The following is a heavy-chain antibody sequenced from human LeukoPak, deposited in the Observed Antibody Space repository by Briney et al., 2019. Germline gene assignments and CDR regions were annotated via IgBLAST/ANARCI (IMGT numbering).Heavy chain of an antibody. V-gene: IGHV3-11*04. CDR3: ARDPPRDIVVVPAAIYYYYYMDV. J-gene: IGHJ6*03. CDR1: GFTFSDYY. CDR2: ISSSGSTI. Sequence: GGPLRLPCAASGFTFSDYYMSWIRQAPGKGLEWVSYISSSGSTIYYADSVKGRFTISRDNAKNSLYLQMNSLRAEDTAVYYCARDPPRDIVVVPAAIYYYYYMDVWGKGTTVTVSS. D-gene: IGHD2-2*01.